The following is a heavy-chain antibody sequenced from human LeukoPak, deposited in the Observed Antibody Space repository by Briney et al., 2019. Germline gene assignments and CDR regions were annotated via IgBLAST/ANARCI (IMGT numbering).Heavy chain of an antibody. Sequence: SETLSLTCAVYGGSFSGYYWSWIRQPPGKGLEWIGEINHSGGTNYNPSLKSRVTISVDTSKNQFSLKLSSVTAADTAVYYCARYKRSGSYYNAWFDPWGQGTLVTVSS. CDR1: GGSFSGYY. D-gene: IGHD3-10*01. J-gene: IGHJ5*02. V-gene: IGHV4-34*01. CDR3: ARYKRSGSYYNAWFDP. CDR2: INHSGGT.